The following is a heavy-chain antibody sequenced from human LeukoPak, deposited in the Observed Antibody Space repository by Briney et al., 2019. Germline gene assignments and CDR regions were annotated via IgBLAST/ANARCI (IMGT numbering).Heavy chain of an antibody. CDR3: ATDLVYYDSSGYGLDY. V-gene: IGHV1-24*01. J-gene: IGHJ4*02. CDR2: FDPEDGET. Sequence: ASVKVSCKVSGYTLTELSMHWVRRAPGKGLEWMGGFDPEDGETIYAQKFQGRVTMTEDTSTDTAYMELSSLRSEDTAVYYCATDLVYYDSSGYGLDYWGQGTLVTVSS. D-gene: IGHD3-22*01. CDR1: GYTLTELS.